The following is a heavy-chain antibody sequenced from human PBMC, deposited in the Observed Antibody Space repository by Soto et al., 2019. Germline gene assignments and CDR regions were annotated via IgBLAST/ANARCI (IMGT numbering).Heavy chain of an antibody. J-gene: IGHJ4*02. D-gene: IGHD6-6*01. CDR3: ARVVVEAARPFIFDY. V-gene: IGHV5-51*01. CDR2: IYPGDSDT. CDR1: GYSFTIYW. Sequence: PGESLKISCNGSGYSFTIYWIGWVLQMPGKGLEWMWIIYPGDSDTRYSPSFQCQVTISADKSISTAYLQWSSLKASDTAMYYCARVVVEAARPFIFDYWGQGTLVTVSS.